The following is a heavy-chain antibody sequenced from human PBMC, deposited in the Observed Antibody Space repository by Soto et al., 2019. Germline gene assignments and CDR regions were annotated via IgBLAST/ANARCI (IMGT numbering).Heavy chain of an antibody. CDR2: INHRGST. J-gene: IGHJ6*02. V-gene: IGHV4-34*01. CDR1: GGSFSGYY. Sequence: SETLSLTCAVYGGSFSGYYWSWIRQPPGKGLEWVGEINHRGSTNYNPSLKSRVTIPVDTSKNQFSLKLSSVTAADTAVYYCASSNIAAAGFYYYGMDVWGRGTTVTVSS. CDR3: ASSNIAAAGFYYYGMDV. D-gene: IGHD6-13*01.